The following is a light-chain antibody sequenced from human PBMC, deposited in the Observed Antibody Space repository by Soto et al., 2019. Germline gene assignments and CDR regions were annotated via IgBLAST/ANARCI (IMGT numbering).Light chain of an antibody. V-gene: IGLV2-14*01. CDR3: SSYTSSSTWV. CDR1: SSDVGGYNY. Sequence: QSALTQPASVSGSPGQSITISCTGTSSDVGGYNYVSWYQQHPGKAPKLMIYDVSNRPSGVSNRFSGSKSGNTASLTISGIQDEDEADYYCSSYTSSSTWVFGGGTKVTVL. CDR2: DVS. J-gene: IGLJ3*02.